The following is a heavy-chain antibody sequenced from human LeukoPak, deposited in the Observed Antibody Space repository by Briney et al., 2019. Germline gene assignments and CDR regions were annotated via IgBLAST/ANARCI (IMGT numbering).Heavy chain of an antibody. J-gene: IGHJ4*02. CDR3: ARGVFGVVTSDNYYFDY. D-gene: IGHD3-3*01. CDR1: GGSFSGYY. Sequence: PSETLSLTCAVYGGSFSGYYWSWIRQPPGKGLEWIGEINHSGSTNYNPSLKSRVTIPVDTSKNQLSLKLSSVTAADTAVYYCARGVFGVVTSDNYYFDYRGQGTLVTVSS. V-gene: IGHV4-34*01. CDR2: INHSGST.